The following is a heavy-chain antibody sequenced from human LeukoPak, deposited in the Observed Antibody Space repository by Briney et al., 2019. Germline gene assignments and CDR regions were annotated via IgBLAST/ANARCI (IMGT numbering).Heavy chain of an antibody. V-gene: IGHV3-9*03. CDR3: AKDYYDSSGPLSYFDY. D-gene: IGHD3-22*01. J-gene: IGHJ4*02. CDR2: ISWHSGSI. CDR1: GSTFDDYA. Sequence: GGSLRLSCAASGSTFDDYAMHWVRQAPGKGLEWVSGISWHSGSIGYADSVKGRFTISRDNAKNSLYLQMNSLRAEDMALYYCAKDYYDSSGPLSYFDYWGQGTLVTVSS.